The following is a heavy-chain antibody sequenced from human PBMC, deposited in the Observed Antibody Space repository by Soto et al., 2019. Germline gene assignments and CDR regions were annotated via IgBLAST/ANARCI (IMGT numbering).Heavy chain of an antibody. CDR3: ARTDIGNWFDP. CDR2: IYTSESP. CDR1: GGSISSYY. V-gene: IGHV4-4*07. Sequence: PSETLSLTCTVSGGSISSYYWSWIRQPAGKGLEWIGRIYTSESPYYNPSLKSRVTISVDTSRNQIALRLTSVTATDTAVYYCARTDIGNWFDPWGRGTLVTVSS. J-gene: IGHJ5*02. D-gene: IGHD2-15*01.